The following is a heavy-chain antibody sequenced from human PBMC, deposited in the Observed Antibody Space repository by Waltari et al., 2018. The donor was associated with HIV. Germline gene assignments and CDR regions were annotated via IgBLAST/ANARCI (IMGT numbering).Heavy chain of an antibody. Sequence: QVQLVQSGAEVKKPGSSVKVSCKASGGTFSSYAISWVRQAPGQGLEWMGGIIPILGTANDAQKFQGRVTITADESTSTAYMELSSLRSEDTAVYYCASIIPPNWNYVSSGDDYWGQGTLVTVSS. V-gene: IGHV1-69*01. J-gene: IGHJ4*02. CDR2: IIPILGTA. CDR1: GGTFSSYA. D-gene: IGHD1-7*01. CDR3: ASIIPPNWNYVSSGDDY.